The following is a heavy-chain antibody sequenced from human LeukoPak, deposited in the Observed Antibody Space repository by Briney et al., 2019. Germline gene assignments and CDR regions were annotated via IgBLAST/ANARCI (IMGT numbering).Heavy chain of an antibody. V-gene: IGHV1-46*01. CDR3: AKQTTVTTGGAFDI. J-gene: IGHJ3*02. D-gene: IGHD4-17*01. CDR1: GYTFTSYY. CDR2: INPSGGST. Sequence: ASVKVSCKASGYTFTSYYMHWVRQAPGQGLEWMGIINPSGGSTSYAQKFQGRVTMTRDMSTSTVYMELTSLRSEDTAVYYCAKQTTVTTGGAFDIWGQGTMVTVSS.